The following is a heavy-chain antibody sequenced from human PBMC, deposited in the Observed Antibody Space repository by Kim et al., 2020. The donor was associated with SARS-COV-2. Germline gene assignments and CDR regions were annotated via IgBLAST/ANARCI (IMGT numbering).Heavy chain of an antibody. CDR3: ATSRGSYYRDYFDY. D-gene: IGHD1-26*01. J-gene: IGHJ4*02. V-gene: IGHV1-24*01. Sequence: AQKFQGRVTMTEDTSTDTAYMELSSLRSEDTAVYYCATSRGSYYRDYFDYWGQGTLVTVSS.